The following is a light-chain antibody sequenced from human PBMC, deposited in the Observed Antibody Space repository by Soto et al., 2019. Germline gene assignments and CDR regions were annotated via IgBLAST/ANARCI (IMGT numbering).Light chain of an antibody. V-gene: IGKV3-15*01. CDR1: RDLNIN. Sequence: EIVLTQSPATLSLSPGERATLSCRASRDLNINLAWYQQKPGQAPRLLIYAASTRATGVPARFSGSGSGTEFTLTITSLQSEDFAIYYCQQYDNWHTGWTFGQGTKVDSK. CDR3: QQYDNWHTGWT. CDR2: AAS. J-gene: IGKJ1*01.